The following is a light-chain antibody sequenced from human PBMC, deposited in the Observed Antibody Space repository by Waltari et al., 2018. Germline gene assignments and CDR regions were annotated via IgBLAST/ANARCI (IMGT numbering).Light chain of an antibody. J-gene: IGKJ1*01. CDR3: QQYGSSPRT. V-gene: IGKV3-20*01. Sequence: EIVLTQSPGTLSLSPGERATLSCRASQSISNNLLAWYQQKPGQAPRLLIYAASTRAPGIPDRFSGSGSGTDFTLTISRLEPEDFAVYYCQQYGSSPRTFGQGTKVEIK. CDR2: AAS. CDR1: QSISNNL.